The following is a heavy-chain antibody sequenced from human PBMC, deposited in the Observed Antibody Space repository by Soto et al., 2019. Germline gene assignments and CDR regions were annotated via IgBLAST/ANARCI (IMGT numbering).Heavy chain of an antibody. D-gene: IGHD6-13*01. V-gene: IGHV1-18*04. CDR1: GSTLTIYG. CDR2: ISAYNGNT. CDR3: ARSQSIAAAGPYYYYGMDV. Sequence: ASVTFSFTASGSTLTIYGISWVLQAPVQGLEWMGWISAYNGNTNYAQKLQGRVTMTTDTSTSTAYMELRSLRSDDTAVYYCARSQSIAAAGPYYYYGMDVWGQGTTVTVSS. J-gene: IGHJ6*02.